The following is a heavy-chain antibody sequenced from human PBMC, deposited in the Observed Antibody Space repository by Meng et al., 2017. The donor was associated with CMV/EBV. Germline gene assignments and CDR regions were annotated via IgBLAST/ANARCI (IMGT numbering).Heavy chain of an antibody. CDR2: IYTSGST. J-gene: IGHJ5*02. CDR3: AREIVVVPAAIDDWFDP. Sequence: PSATPSLTCSLSGGPTSRFYWAWIRQPAGKGLEWIGRIYTSGSTNYTPSLKSRVTMSVDTSKNQFSLKLSSVTAADTAVYYCAREIVVVPAAIDDWFDPWGQGTLVTVSS. V-gene: IGHV4-4*07. CDR1: GGPTSRFY. D-gene: IGHD2-2*02.